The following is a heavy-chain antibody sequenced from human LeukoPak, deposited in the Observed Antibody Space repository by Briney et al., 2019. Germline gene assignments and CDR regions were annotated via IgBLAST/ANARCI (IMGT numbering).Heavy chain of an antibody. CDR2: ISYDGSNK. V-gene: IGHV3-30*18. D-gene: IGHD6-13*01. Sequence: PGGSLRLSCAASGFTLSSYGMHWVRQAPGKGLEWVAVISYDGSNKDYADSVKGRFTISRDNSKNTLYLQMNSLRAEDTAVYYCAKTPPSGSSSWYESAYWGQGTLVTVSS. CDR3: AKTPPSGSSSWYESAY. CDR1: GFTLSSYG. J-gene: IGHJ4*02.